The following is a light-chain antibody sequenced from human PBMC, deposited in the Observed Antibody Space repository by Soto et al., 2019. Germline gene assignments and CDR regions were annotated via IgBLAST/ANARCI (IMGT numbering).Light chain of an antibody. CDR3: QQYNSYPLT. V-gene: IGKV1-5*03. J-gene: IGKJ4*01. CDR2: KAS. Sequence: DIQMTQSPSTLSASVGDRVTITCRASQSISYWLAWYQQKPGKAPKLLIYKASSLGGGVPSRFSGSGSGTEFTLTISTLQPDDFATYYCQQYNSYPLTFGGGTKVDNK. CDR1: QSISYW.